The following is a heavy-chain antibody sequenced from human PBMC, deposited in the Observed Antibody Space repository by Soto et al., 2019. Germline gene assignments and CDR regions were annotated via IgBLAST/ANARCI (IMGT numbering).Heavy chain of an antibody. CDR2: INPNSGNT. J-gene: IGHJ3*02. V-gene: IGHV1-8*01. Sequence: GASVNVSCKASGYTFTSYDINWVRQATGQGLEWMGWINPNSGNTGSAQKFQGRVTMTRNTSISTAYMELSSLRSEDTAVYYCARVRYNWKLGLRDAFDIWAQGTLVTVSS. CDR1: GYTFTSYD. CDR3: ARVRYNWKLGLRDAFDI. D-gene: IGHD1-20*01.